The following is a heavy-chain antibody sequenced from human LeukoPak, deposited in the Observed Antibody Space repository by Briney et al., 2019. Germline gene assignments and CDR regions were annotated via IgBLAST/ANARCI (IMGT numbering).Heavy chain of an antibody. D-gene: IGHD3-22*01. V-gene: IGHV3-23*01. CDR2: ILARGDGT. J-gene: IGHJ4*02. CDR3: AKNYYDSSGSYSWYFHY. CDR1: GFTFSTYA. Sequence: GGSLRLSCAAPGFTFSTYAMSWVRQAPGKGLEWVSAILARGDGTYYADSAKGRFSISRDNSKNTLYLQMSSLRAEDTAVYYCAKNYYDSSGSYSWYFHYWGQGTLVTVSS.